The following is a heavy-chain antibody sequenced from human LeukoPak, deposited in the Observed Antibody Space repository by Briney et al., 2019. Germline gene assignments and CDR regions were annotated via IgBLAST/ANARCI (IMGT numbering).Heavy chain of an antibody. V-gene: IGHV4-39*07. CDR3: ARGSDCSSTSCYLTYYYYYGMDV. J-gene: IGHJ6*02. Sequence: PSETLSLTCTVSGGSISSSSYYWSWIRQPPGKGLEWTGEINHSGSTNYNPSLKSRVTISVDTSKNQFSLKLSSVTAADTAVYYCARGSDCSSTSCYLTYYYYYGMDVWGQGTTVTVSS. CDR2: INHSGST. CDR1: GGSISSSSYY. D-gene: IGHD2-2*01.